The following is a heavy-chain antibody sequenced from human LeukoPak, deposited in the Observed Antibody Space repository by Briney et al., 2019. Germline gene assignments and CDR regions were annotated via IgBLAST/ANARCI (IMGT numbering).Heavy chain of an antibody. V-gene: IGHV3-7*01. CDR3: ARDPAGSPVFDP. J-gene: IGHJ5*02. Sequence: GGSLRLSCAASGFTFSSYWMNWVRQAPGKGLEWVANIKQDGSVKNYVDSVKGRFTIYRDNAKNSLFLQMNSLRAEDTAVYYCARDPAGSPVFDPWGQGTLVTVSS. D-gene: IGHD3-10*01. CDR1: GFTFSSYW. CDR2: IKQDGSVK.